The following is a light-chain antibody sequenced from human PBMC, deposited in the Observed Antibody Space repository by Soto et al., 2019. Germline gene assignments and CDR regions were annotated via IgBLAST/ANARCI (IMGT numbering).Light chain of an antibody. V-gene: IGKV3-11*02. J-gene: IGKJ5*01. CDR2: DAS. CDR3: QHRTNWPPIT. Sequence: EIVLTQCPDTLSLYTGERATLSWRACQNADNYLDWYQQKRGQATRLLIYDASKWATGIPARFSGSGSGRDLTLTIRILEPEDFAVYYCQHRTNWPPITFGQVTRLEIK. CDR1: QNADNY.